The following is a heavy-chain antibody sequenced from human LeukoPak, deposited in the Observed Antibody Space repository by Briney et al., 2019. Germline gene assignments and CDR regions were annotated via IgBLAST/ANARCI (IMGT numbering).Heavy chain of an antibody. CDR1: GFTVSSNY. Sequence: GGSLRLSCAASGFTVSSNYMSWVRQAPGKGLEWVSVIFSGGTTYYADSVKGRFTISRDNSKNTLYLQMNSLRAEDTAVYYCARHPERVVPAARFYWYFDLWGRGTLVTVSS. CDR2: IFSGGTT. V-gene: IGHV3-53*01. CDR3: ARHPERVVPAARFYWYFDL. J-gene: IGHJ2*01. D-gene: IGHD2-2*01.